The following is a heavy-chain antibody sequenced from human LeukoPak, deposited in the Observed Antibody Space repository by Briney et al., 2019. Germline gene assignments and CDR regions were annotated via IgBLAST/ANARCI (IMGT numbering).Heavy chain of an antibody. CDR1: GYFISSDYY. V-gene: IGHV4-38-2*02. J-gene: IGHJ4*02. Sequence: PSETLSLTCTVSGYFISSDYYWGWIRQPPGKGLEWIGSIYHRGSTYYNPSLKSRVTISVDTSKNQFSLKLSSVTAADTAVYYCARAMFAGATSDYWGQGTLVTVSS. CDR3: ARAMFAGATSDY. D-gene: IGHD3-16*01. CDR2: IYHRGST.